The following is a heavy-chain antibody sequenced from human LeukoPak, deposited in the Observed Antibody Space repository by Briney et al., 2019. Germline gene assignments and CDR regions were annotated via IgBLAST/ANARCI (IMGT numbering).Heavy chain of an antibody. CDR3: ARSYYYGSGSYYSHFDY. CDR1: GFTFSSYC. Sequence: PGRSLRLSCAASGFTFSSYCLHWVRQAPGKGLGWVATISYDGSDKYYVDSVKGRFTISRDNSKNTLYLQMNSLRAEDTAVYYCARSYYYGSGSYYSHFDYWGQGTLVTVSS. J-gene: IGHJ4*02. V-gene: IGHV3-30*04. CDR2: ISYDGSDK. D-gene: IGHD3-10*01.